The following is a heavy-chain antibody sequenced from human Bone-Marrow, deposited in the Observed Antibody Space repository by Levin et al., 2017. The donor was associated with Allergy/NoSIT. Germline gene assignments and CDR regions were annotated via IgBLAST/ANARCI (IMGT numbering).Heavy chain of an antibody. CDR2: IYYSGST. D-gene: IGHD1-1*01. CDR1: GGSISSSSYY. Sequence: SETLSLTCTVSGGSISSSSYYWGWIRQPPGKGLEWIGSIYYSGSTYYNPSLKSRVTISVDTSKNQFSLKLSSVTAADTAVYYCARHVNNCNDGLNWFDPWGQGTLVTVSS. CDR3: ARHVNNCNDGLNWFDP. J-gene: IGHJ5*02. V-gene: IGHV4-39*01.